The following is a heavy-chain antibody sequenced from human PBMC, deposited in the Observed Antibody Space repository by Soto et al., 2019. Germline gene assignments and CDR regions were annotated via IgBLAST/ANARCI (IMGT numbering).Heavy chain of an antibody. CDR1: GGSISSNNW. D-gene: IGHD5-12*01. J-gene: IGHJ4*02. CDR2: IHHSGST. CDR3: ARESYSATEGRDGYNLLY. Sequence: QVQLQESGPGLVKPSGTLSLTCAVSGGSISSNNWWSWVRQPPGKGLEWIGEIHHSGSTNYNPSLKSRVTISVDKSKNQFSLSLRSGTAADTAVYYCARESYSATEGRDGYNLLYWGQGTLVTVSS. V-gene: IGHV4-4*02.